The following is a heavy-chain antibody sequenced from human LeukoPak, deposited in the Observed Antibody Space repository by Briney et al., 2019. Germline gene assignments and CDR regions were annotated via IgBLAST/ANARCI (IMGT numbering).Heavy chain of an antibody. J-gene: IGHJ6*02. D-gene: IGHD2-15*01. V-gene: IGHV3-21*01. CDR3: ARVGCRGGSCSSRGDYHYGMDV. Sequence: PGGSLRLSCAASGFTFSSYSMNWVRQAPGKGLEWVSSISSSGSYISYPDSVKGRFTISRDNAKNSLFLQMNSLRAEDTAVYYCARVGCRGGSCSSRGDYHYGMDVWGQGTTVTVSS. CDR2: ISSSGSYI. CDR1: GFTFSSYS.